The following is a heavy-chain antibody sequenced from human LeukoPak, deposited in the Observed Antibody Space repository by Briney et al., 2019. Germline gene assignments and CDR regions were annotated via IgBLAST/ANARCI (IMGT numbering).Heavy chain of an antibody. D-gene: IGHD3-10*01. CDR1: GGSIRSYC. J-gene: IGHJ4*02. V-gene: IGHV4-4*07. CDR2: IYTSGST. Sequence: SETLSLTCTVSGGSIRSYCWSWIRQPAGKGLEWIGRIYTSGSTNYNPSLKSRGTMSVDMSKNQFSLKLSSVTAADTAVYFCAREVGRADGSGTYYPSNWGQGTLVTVSS. CDR3: AREVGRADGSGTYYPSN.